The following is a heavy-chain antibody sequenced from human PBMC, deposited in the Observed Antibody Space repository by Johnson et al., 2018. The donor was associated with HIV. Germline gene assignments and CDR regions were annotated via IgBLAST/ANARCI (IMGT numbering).Heavy chain of an antibody. J-gene: IGHJ3*02. Sequence: VQLVESGGGLVQPGGSLRLSCAASGFTVSSNYMSWVRQAPGKGLEWVSVIYSGGSTYYAASVKGRFTISRDNSKNTLYLQMNSLRAEDTAVYYCARDWSLSGGIAARYDAFDIWGQGTMVTVSS. CDR3: ARDWSLSGGIAARYDAFDI. CDR2: IYSGGST. D-gene: IGHD6-6*01. CDR1: GFTVSSNY. V-gene: IGHV3-66*02.